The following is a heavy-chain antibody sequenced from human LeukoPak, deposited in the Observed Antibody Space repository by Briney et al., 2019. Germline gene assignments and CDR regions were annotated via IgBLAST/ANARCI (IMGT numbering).Heavy chain of an antibody. J-gene: IGHJ4*02. CDR3: ARVSSYQLPRD. D-gene: IGHD2-2*01. Sequence: GESLKISCKGSGYNFTTYWIGWVRQMPGKGLEWMGIIYPVDSKTRYSPSFQGQVTISADKSISTAYLQWSSLKASDTAMYYCARVSSYQLPRDWGQGTLVTVSS. V-gene: IGHV5-51*01. CDR2: IYPVDSKT. CDR1: GYNFTTYW.